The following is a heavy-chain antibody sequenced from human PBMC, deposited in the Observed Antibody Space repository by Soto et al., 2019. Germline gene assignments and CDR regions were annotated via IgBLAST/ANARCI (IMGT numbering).Heavy chain of an antibody. CDR2: IIPIFGTA. V-gene: IGHV1-69*01. CDR3: ARVLKGYYDSSGYAFEI. CDR1: GGTFSSYA. J-gene: IGHJ3*02. D-gene: IGHD3-22*01. Sequence: QVQLVQFGAEVKKPGSSVKVSCKASGGTFSSYAISWVRQAPGQGLEWMGGIIPIFGTANYAQKFQGRVTITADESTSTAYMELSSLRSEDTAVYYCARVLKGYYDSSGYAFEIWGQGTMVTVSS.